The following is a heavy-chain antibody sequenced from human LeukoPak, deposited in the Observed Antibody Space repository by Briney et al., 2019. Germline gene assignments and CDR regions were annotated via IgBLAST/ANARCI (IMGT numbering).Heavy chain of an antibody. CDR3: ARTPPTAGLTTIGVGSDY. Sequence: GGSLRLSCAASGSTFSTYSMNWVRQAPGKGLEWVSYISGSSETIYYADSVKGRFTISRDNAKNSLYLQMNSLRDEDTAVYYCARTPPTAGLTTIGVGSDYWGQGTLVTVSS. V-gene: IGHV3-48*02. CDR2: ISGSSETI. D-gene: IGHD4-11*01. CDR1: GSTFSTYS. J-gene: IGHJ4*02.